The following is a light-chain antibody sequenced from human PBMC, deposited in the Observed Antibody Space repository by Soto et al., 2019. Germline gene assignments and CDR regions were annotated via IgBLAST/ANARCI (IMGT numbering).Light chain of an antibody. J-gene: IGKJ2*01. Sequence: EIVLTQSPGTLSLSPGERATLSCRASQSVSSSYLAWYQQKPGQAPRLLIYGASSRATGIPDRFSGSGSGPDYTLTISRLETEDLAVYYCQRYDSSPLYAFGQGTKLEI. V-gene: IGKV3-20*01. CDR1: QSVSSSY. CDR3: QRYDSSPLYA. CDR2: GAS.